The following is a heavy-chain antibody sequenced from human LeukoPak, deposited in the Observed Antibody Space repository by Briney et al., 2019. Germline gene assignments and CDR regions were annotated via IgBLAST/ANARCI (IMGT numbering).Heavy chain of an antibody. CDR2: INPSGGST. Sequence: ASVKVSCKASGYTFTSYYMHWVRQGPGQGLEWMGIINPSGGSTSYAQKFQGRVTMTRDTSTNTVYMELSSLRSEDTAVYYCARVGVRGGTDYWGQGTLVTVSS. CDR1: GYTFTSYY. CDR3: ARVGVRGGTDY. J-gene: IGHJ4*02. D-gene: IGHD1-26*01. V-gene: IGHV1-46*01.